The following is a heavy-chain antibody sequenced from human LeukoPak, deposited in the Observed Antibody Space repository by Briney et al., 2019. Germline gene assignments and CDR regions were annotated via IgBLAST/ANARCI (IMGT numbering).Heavy chain of an antibody. D-gene: IGHD4-23*01. Sequence: PGRSLRLSCVTSGFTFSSYAFHWVRQAPGKGLEWVATMSFDVNNKYYADSVRGRFTISRDNSKNTLYLQMNSLGAEDTAVYSCASESPLYYDGNSGFWGQGTLVTVSS. V-gene: IGHV3-30*04. J-gene: IGHJ4*02. CDR2: MSFDVNNK. CDR3: ASESPLYYDGNSGF. CDR1: GFTFSSYA.